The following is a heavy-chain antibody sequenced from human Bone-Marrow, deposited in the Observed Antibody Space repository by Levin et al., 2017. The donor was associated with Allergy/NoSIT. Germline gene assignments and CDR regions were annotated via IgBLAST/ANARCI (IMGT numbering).Heavy chain of an antibody. CDR1: GFTFSSYA. V-gene: IGHV3-23*01. J-gene: IGHJ4*02. Sequence: GESLKISCAASGFTFSSYAMSWVRHAPGKGLEWVSAISGSDSRTYYSDSVKGRFTISRDNSKNTLDLQMNSLRPEDTATYYCAKDLSDYFGSGNYFVSWGQGTLVTVSS. CDR3: AKDLSDYFGSGNYFVS. CDR2: ISGSDSRT. D-gene: IGHD3-10*01.